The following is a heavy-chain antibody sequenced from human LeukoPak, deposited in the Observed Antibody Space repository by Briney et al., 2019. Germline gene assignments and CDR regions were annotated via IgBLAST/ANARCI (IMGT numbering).Heavy chain of an antibody. V-gene: IGHV3-48*03. D-gene: IGHD6-19*01. J-gene: IGHJ5*02. Sequence: GGSLRLSCAASGFTFSSYEMNWVRQAPGKGLEWVSYISSSGSSIYYADSVKGRFTISRDNAKNSLYLQMNSLRAEDTAVYYCAREGSSGWYLRWFDPWGQGTLVTVSS. CDR2: ISSSGSSI. CDR3: AREGSSGWYLRWFDP. CDR1: GFTFSSYE.